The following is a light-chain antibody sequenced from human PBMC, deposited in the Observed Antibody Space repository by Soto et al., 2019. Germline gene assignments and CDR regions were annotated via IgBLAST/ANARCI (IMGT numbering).Light chain of an antibody. CDR1: QGISSY. V-gene: IGKV1-39*01. CDR3: QQSYSTPRT. CDR2: AAS. J-gene: IGKJ1*01. Sequence: DIQMTQSPSSVSASVGDRVTITCRASQGISSYLNWYQQKPGKAPNLLIYAASSLQSGVPSRFSGSGSGTDFTLTISSLQPEDFATYYCQQSYSTPRTFGQGTKVEIK.